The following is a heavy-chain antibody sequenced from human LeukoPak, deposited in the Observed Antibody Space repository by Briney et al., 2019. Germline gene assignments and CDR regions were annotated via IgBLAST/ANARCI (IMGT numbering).Heavy chain of an antibody. CDR3: ARGGVTNDSSGYYYRLDY. D-gene: IGHD3-22*01. V-gene: IGHV4-34*01. Sequence: SETLSLTCAVYGGSFSGDYWSWIRQPPGKGLEWIGEINHSGSTNYNPSLKSRVTISVDTSKNQFSLKLSSVTAADTAVYYCARGGVTNDSSGYYYRLDYWGQGTLVTVSS. CDR2: INHSGST. J-gene: IGHJ4*02. CDR1: GGSFSGDY.